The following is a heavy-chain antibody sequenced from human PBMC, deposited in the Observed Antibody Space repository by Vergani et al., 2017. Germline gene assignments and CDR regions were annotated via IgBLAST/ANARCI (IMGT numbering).Heavy chain of an antibody. V-gene: IGHV1-69*01. CDR3: ARWPPPYCSSTSCYENWFDP. CDR2: IIPIFGTA. D-gene: IGHD2-2*01. CDR1: GGTFSSYA. J-gene: IGHJ5*02. Sequence: QVQLVQSGAEVKKPGSSVKVSCKASGGTFSSYAISWVRQAPGQGLEWMGGIIPIFGTANYAQKFQGRVTITADESTSTAYMELSSLRSEDTAVYYCARWPPPYCSSTSCYENWFDPWGQGTLVTVSS.